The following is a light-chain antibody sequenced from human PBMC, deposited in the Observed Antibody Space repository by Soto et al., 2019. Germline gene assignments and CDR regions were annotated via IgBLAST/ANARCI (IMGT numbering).Light chain of an antibody. CDR1: PGISRS. CDR2: AAS. J-gene: IGKJ3*01. Sequence: AIRMTQSPSSLSASTGDRVTITCRASPGISRSLAWYQHKPGQAPKLLIYAASTLQSGVPSRFSGSGSGTDFTLTISCLQSEDFATYYCQQDYSYPPTFGPGTKVEIK. V-gene: IGKV1-8*01. CDR3: QQDYSYPPT.